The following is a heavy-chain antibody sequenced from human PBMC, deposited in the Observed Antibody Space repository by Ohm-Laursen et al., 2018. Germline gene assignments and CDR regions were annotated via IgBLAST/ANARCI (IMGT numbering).Heavy chain of an antibody. V-gene: IGHV3-23*01. D-gene: IGHD5-24*01. Sequence: SLRLSCTASGFSFSSYAMNWVRQAPGKGLEWVSGISGSAYDTYYADSVKGRFTISRDNSQNTLYLQMNSLRAEDTAVYYCARAGHVEMATLGAFDIWGQGTMVTVSS. CDR3: ARAGHVEMATLGAFDI. J-gene: IGHJ3*02. CDR1: GFSFSSYA. CDR2: ISGSAYDT.